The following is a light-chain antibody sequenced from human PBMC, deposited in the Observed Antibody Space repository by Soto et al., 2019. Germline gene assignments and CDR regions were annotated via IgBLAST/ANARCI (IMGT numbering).Light chain of an antibody. CDR1: QSVSSTY. Sequence: EIVLTQSPGTLSLSPGERATLSCRASQSVSSTYLAWYQQKPGQAPRLLIYGASSRATGIPDRFSGSGSGTDFTLTISRLEPEDFAVHYCQRYDISPFPFGQGNKLEIK. J-gene: IGKJ2*01. CDR2: GAS. CDR3: QRYDISPFP. V-gene: IGKV3-20*01.